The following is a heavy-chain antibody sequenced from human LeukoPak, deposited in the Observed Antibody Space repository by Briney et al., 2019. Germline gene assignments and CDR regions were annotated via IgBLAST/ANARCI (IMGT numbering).Heavy chain of an antibody. Sequence: PSETLSLTCTISGGSITGYYWSWIRQPPGKGLEWIGYIFYSGSTSYNPSLKSRVTISVDTSKDQISLKLTSVTAADTAVYYCARHYTSGWDLDYWGQGTPVTVSS. V-gene: IGHV4-59*08. CDR1: GGSITGYY. CDR3: ARHYTSGWDLDY. CDR2: IFYSGST. J-gene: IGHJ4*02. D-gene: IGHD6-19*01.